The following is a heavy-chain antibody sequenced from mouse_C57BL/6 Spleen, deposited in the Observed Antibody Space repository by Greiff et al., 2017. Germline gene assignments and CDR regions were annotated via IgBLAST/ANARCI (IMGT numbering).Heavy chain of an antibody. D-gene: IGHD2-4*01. Sequence: VQLKESGGGLVKPGGSLKLSCAASGFTFSDYGMHWVRQAPEKGLEWVAYISSGSSTIYYADTVKGRFTISRDNAKNTLFLQMTSLRSEDTAMYYCARFDYDDPYAMDYWGQGTSVTVSS. J-gene: IGHJ4*01. CDR2: ISSGSSTI. CDR1: GFTFSDYG. V-gene: IGHV5-17*01. CDR3: ARFDYDDPYAMDY.